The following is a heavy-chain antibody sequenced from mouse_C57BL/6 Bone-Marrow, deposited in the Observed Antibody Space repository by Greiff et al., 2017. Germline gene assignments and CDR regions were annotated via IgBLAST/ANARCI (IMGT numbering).Heavy chain of an antibody. CDR1: GYTFTSYG. CDR3: ARLLFRLWGAMDY. CDR2: IYPRSGNT. Sequence: LVESGAELARPGASVKLSCKASGYTFTSYGISWVKQRTGQGLEWIGEIYPRSGNTYYNEKFKGKATLTADKSSSTAYMELRSLTSEDSAVYFCARLLFRLWGAMDYWGQGTSVTVSS. J-gene: IGHJ4*01. V-gene: IGHV1-81*01. D-gene: IGHD6-5*01.